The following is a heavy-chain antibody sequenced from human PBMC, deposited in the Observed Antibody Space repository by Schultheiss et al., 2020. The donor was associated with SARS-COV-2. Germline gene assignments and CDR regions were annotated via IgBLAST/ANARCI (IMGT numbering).Heavy chain of an antibody. CDR3: ARAAVRGSYYYGMDV. J-gene: IGHJ6*02. D-gene: IGHD2-2*01. V-gene: IGHV4-59*01. Sequence: SETLSLTCAVYGGSFSGYYWSWIRQPPGKGLEWIGYIYYSGSTNYNPSLKSRVTISVDTSKNQFSLKLSSVTAADTAVYYCARAAVRGSYYYGMDVWGQGTTVTVAS. CDR1: GGSFSGYY. CDR2: IYYSGST.